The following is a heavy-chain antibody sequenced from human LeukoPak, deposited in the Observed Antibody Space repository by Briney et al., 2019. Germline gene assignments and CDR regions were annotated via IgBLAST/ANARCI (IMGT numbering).Heavy chain of an antibody. CDR1: GFTFSSYA. V-gene: IGHV3-30-3*01. CDR2: ISYDGSNK. Sequence: GGSLRLSCAASGFTFSSYAMHWVRQAPGKGLEWVAVISYDGSNKYYADSVKGRFTISRDNSKNTLYLQMNSLRAEDTAVYYCAKGDKYYDFWSGYLEPMYFDYWGQGTLVTVSS. CDR3: AKGDKYYDFWSGYLEPMYFDY. D-gene: IGHD3-3*01. J-gene: IGHJ4*02.